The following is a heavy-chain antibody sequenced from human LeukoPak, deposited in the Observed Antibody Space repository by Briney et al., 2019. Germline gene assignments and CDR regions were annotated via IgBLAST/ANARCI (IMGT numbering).Heavy chain of an antibody. CDR3: AREGGSIAAAGPNYFDY. CDR1: GYTFTSYG. CDR2: ISPNSGGT. J-gene: IGHJ4*02. D-gene: IGHD6-13*01. Sequence: GASVKVSCKASGYTFTSYGISWVRQAPGQGLEWMGWISPNSGGTNYAQKFQGRVTMTRDTSISTAYMELSRLRSDDTAVYYCAREGGSIAAAGPNYFDYWGQGTLVTVSS. V-gene: IGHV1-2*02.